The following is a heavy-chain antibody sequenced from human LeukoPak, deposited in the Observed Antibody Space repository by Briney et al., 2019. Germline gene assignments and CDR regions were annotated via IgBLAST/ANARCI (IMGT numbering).Heavy chain of an antibody. Sequence: GGSLRLSCAASGFTVSSNYMSWVRQAPGKGLEWVSGISWNSGSIGYADSVKGRFTISRDNAKNSLYLQMNSLRAEDMALYYCAKDSRIGYDFWSGFDLWGRGTLVTVSS. CDR1: GFTVSSNY. CDR3: AKDSRIGYDFWSGFDL. V-gene: IGHV3-9*03. CDR2: ISWNSGSI. J-gene: IGHJ2*01. D-gene: IGHD3-3*01.